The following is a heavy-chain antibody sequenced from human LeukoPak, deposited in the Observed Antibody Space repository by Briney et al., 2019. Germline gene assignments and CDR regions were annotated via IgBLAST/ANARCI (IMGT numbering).Heavy chain of an antibody. J-gene: IGHJ4*02. CDR1: GYTFTSYG. CDR3: ARDRAGYSYGPTWPIEY. D-gene: IGHD5-18*01. Sequence: GASVKVSCKASGYTFTSYGISGVRRSPGQGLEWMGWMSAYNGNTNYAQKLQGRVTMTKDTSTSTAYMELRSLRSADTAVYYCARDRAGYSYGPTWPIEYWGQGTLVTVSS. V-gene: IGHV1-18*04. CDR2: MSAYNGNT.